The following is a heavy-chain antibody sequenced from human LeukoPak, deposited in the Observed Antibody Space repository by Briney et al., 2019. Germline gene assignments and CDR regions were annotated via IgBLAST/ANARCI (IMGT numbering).Heavy chain of an antibody. CDR2: INPNSGGT. J-gene: IGHJ3*02. D-gene: IGHD3-9*01. CDR1: GYTFTGYY. CDR3: AMSSIGVRYFDWLYAFDI. V-gene: IGHV1-2*04. Sequence: ASVKVSCKASGYTFTGYYMHWVRQAPGQGLEWMGWINPNSGGTNYAQKFQGWVTMTRDTSISTAYMELSRLRSDDTAVYYCAMSSIGVRYFDWLYAFDIWGQGTMVTVSS.